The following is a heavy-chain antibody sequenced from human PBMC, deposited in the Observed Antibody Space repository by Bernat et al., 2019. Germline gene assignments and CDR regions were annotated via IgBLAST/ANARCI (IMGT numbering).Heavy chain of an antibody. CDR2: IDPSDSYT. J-gene: IGHJ3*02. V-gene: IGHV5-10-1*03. CDR3: ARAYCGGDCFPAVLDAFDI. CDR1: GYSFTSYW. Sequence: EVQLVQSGAEVKKPGESLRISCKGSGYSFTSYWISWVRQMPGKGLEWMGRIDPSDSYTNYSPSFQGHVTISADKSIRTAYLQWSSLKASDTAMYYCARAYCGGDCFPAVLDAFDIWGQGTMVTVSS. D-gene: IGHD2-21*02.